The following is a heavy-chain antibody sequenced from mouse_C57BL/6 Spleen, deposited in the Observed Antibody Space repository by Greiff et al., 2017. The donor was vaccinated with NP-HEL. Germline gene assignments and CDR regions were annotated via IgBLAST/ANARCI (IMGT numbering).Heavy chain of an antibody. J-gene: IGHJ3*01. CDR3: ARMEVLRSPFAY. D-gene: IGHD1-1*01. CDR2: IYPGDGDT. V-gene: IGHV1-82*01. Sequence: VQLQQSGPELVKPGASVKISCKASGYAFSSSWMNWVKQRPGKGLEWIGRIYPGDGDTNYNGKFKGKATLTADKYSSAAYMQLSSLTSEDSEVYFFARMEVLRSPFAYWGQGTLVTVSA. CDR1: GYAFSSSW.